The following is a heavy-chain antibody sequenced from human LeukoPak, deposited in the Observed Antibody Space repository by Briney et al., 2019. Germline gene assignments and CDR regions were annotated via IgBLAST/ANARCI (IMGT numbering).Heavy chain of an antibody. D-gene: IGHD5-24*01. V-gene: IGHV4-59*08. J-gene: IGHJ3*02. CDR3: ARPIEMATIGAAFDI. CDR2: IYYSGST. Sequence: SETLSLTCTVSGGSISSYYWSWIRQPPGKGLEWIGYIYYSGSTYYSPSLKSRVTISVDTSKNQFSLKLSSVTAADTAVYYCARPIEMATIGAAFDIWGQGTMVTVSS. CDR1: GGSISSYY.